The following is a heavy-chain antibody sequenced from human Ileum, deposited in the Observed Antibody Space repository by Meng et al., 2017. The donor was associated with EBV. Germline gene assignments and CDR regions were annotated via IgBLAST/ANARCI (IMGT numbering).Heavy chain of an antibody. D-gene: IGHD3-22*01. CDR1: GGSVATTSDN. CDR3: ARGSTFILVD. V-gene: IGHV4-61*03. Sequence: QLQLQEPGPGLAKPSETLSLTCTVSGGSVATTSDNWSWLRQPPGKGLEWIGYIDYGGSAKYNPSLQSRVDMSVDTSKNHFSLKLRSVTAADTGLYYCARGSTFILVDWGQGTLVTVSS. J-gene: IGHJ4*02. CDR2: IDYGGSA.